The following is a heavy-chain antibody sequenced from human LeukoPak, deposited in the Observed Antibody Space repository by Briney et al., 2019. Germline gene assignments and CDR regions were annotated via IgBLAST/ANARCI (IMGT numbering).Heavy chain of an antibody. CDR3: ASRRYYYDSSGYHLDY. V-gene: IGHV1-69*04. CDR1: GGTFSSYA. J-gene: IGHJ4*02. Sequence: ASVKVSCKASGGTFSSYAISWVRQAPGQGLEWMGRIIPILGIANYAQKFQGRVTITADKSTSTAYMELSSLRSEDTAVYYCASRRYYYDSSGYHLDYWGQGTLVTVSS. D-gene: IGHD3-22*01. CDR2: IIPILGIA.